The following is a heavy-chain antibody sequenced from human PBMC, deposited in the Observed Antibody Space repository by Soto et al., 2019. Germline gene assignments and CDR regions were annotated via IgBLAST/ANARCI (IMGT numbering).Heavy chain of an antibody. D-gene: IGHD3-9*01. CDR2: IIPIFGTA. V-gene: IGHV1-69*13. CDR1: GGTFSSYA. CDR3: ARGNYFGPTPGPFDI. J-gene: IGHJ3*02. Sequence: SVKVSCKASGGTFSSYAISWVRQAPGQGLEWMGGIIPIFGTAEYAQKFQGRVTLTADESTSTAYMELRNLRSEDTAVYYCARGNYFGPTPGPFDIWGQGTMVTVSS.